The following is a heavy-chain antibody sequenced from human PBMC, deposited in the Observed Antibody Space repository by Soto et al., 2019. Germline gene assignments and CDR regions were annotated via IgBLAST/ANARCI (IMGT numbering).Heavy chain of an antibody. CDR1: GYKFTSYA. CDR3: ARASGAFDI. Sequence: GASVKVSCKASGYKFTSYAMHWVRQAPGQRLEWMGWINAGNGNTKYSQKFQDRVTITMDTSASTAYMELSSLRSEDTAVYYFARASGAFDIWGQGTMVTVSS. J-gene: IGHJ3*02. CDR2: INAGNGNT. V-gene: IGHV1-3*01. D-gene: IGHD3-3*01.